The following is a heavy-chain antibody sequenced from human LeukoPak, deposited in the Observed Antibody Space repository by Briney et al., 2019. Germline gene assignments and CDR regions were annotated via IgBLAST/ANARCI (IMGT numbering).Heavy chain of an antibody. CDR1: GFTFSSYA. D-gene: IGHD3-16*01. CDR2: VSASGDNT. Sequence: PGGSLRLSCAASGFTFSSYAMSWVRQAPGKGLEWVSLVSASGDNTYYADSVKGRFTISRDNSKDTLHLHMNSLRVEDTAVYYCAKGGLWDWFDPWGQGTLVTVSS. J-gene: IGHJ5*02. CDR3: AKGGLWDWFDP. V-gene: IGHV3-23*01.